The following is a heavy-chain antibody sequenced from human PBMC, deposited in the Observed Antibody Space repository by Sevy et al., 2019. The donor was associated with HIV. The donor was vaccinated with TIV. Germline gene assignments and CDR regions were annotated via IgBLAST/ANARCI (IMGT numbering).Heavy chain of an antibody. CDR1: GFTFSSYW. CDR2: IKQDGSEK. D-gene: IGHD3-22*01. V-gene: IGHV3-7*03. J-gene: IGHJ3*02. CDR3: ARDASDYYDSSGPMYAFDI. Sequence: GESLKISCAASGFTFSSYWMSWVRQAPGKGLEWVANIKQDGSEKYYVDSVKGRFTISRDNAQNSLYLQMKRLRAEDTAVYYCARDASDYYDSSGPMYAFDIWGQGTMVTVSS.